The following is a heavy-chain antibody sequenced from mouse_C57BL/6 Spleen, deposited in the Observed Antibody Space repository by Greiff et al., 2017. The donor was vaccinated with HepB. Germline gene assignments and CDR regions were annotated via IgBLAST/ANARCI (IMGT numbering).Heavy chain of an antibody. D-gene: IGHD3-1*01. V-gene: IGHV1-82*01. CDR1: GYAFSSSW. J-gene: IGHJ3*01. CDR3: ARSGGFLAY. CDR2: IYPGDGDT. Sequence: VQLQQSGPELVKPGASVKISCKASGYAFSSSWMNWVKQRPGKGLEWIGRIYPGDGDTNYNGKFKGKATLTADKSSSTAYMQLSSLTSEDSAVYFCARSGGFLAYWGQGTLVTVSA.